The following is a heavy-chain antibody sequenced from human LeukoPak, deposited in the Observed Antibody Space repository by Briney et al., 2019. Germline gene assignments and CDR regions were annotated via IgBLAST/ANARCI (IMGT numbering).Heavy chain of an antibody. CDR1: GYTFTSHD. CDR3: TLYNH. CDR2: INTDNGNT. D-gene: IGHD2-2*02. J-gene: IGHJ5*02. V-gene: IGHV1-3*03. Sequence: ASVTVSCKASGYTFTSHDMHWVRQAHGQRLEWMGCINTDNGNTKYSQEFQGNVTITRDTSASTAYMELSSLRSEDFAMYYCTLYNHWGQGTLVTVSS.